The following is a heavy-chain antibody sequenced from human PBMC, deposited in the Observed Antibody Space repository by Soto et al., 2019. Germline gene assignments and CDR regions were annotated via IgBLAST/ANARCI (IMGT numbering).Heavy chain of an antibody. D-gene: IGHD1-26*01. CDR1: GFIFSDYA. CDR2: ISGGST. CDR3: ARVQGSGSYYRDTYYYYGMDV. V-gene: IGHV3-53*01. J-gene: IGHJ6*02. Sequence: GGSLRLSCAASGFIFSDYAMSWIRQAPGKGLEWVSYISGGSTYYADSVKGRFTISRDNSKNTLYLQMNSLRAEDTAVYYCARVQGSGSYYRDTYYYYGMDVWGQGTTVTVSS.